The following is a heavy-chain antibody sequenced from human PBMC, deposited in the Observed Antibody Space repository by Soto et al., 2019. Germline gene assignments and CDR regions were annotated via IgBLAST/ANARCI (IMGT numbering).Heavy chain of an antibody. D-gene: IGHD3-22*01. J-gene: IGHJ4*02. CDR1: GGSISSGGYS. V-gene: IGHV4-30-2*01. CDR2: IYHSGST. Sequence: SETLSLTCAVSGGSISSGGYSWSWIRQPPGKGLEWIGYIYHSGSTYYNPSLKGRFTISRDNAKNSLYLQMNSLRAEDTAVYYCARDHPSYITMIVVATSPDYWGQGTLVTVSS. CDR3: ARDHPSYITMIVVATSPDY.